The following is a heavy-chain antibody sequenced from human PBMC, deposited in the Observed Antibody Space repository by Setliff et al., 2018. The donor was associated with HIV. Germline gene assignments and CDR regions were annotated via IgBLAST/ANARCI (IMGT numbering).Heavy chain of an antibody. V-gene: IGHV7-4-1*02. D-gene: IGHD2-2*01. J-gene: IGHJ6*03. CDR1: GYTFTTYA. Sequence: ASVKVSCKASGYTFTTYAINWVRQAPGQGLEWMGWINTNTGNPTYAQGFTGRFVFSLDTSVSTAYLQISSLKAEDTVVYYCARGALVPAAIGAYYYYMDVWGKGTTVTVSS. CDR3: ARGALVPAAIGAYYYYMDV. CDR2: INTNTGNP.